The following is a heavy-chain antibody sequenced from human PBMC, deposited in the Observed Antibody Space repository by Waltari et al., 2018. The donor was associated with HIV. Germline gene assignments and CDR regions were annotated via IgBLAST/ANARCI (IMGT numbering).Heavy chain of an antibody. CDR2: IRFDGTEE. D-gene: IGHD3-9*01. V-gene: IGHV3-30*02. CDR1: GFPFSSFG. J-gene: IGHJ1*01. Sequence: VRLVESGGGVLQPGGALTLSCDASGFPFSSFGLRWVRRAPGRGLQWLAFIRFDGTEECYLESVKARFIISRDNSNNTLLLQMTDLTTDDTAIYFCAKDFKSRAFDPSFVDSWGQGTLLTVSS. CDR3: AKDFKSRAFDPSFVDS.